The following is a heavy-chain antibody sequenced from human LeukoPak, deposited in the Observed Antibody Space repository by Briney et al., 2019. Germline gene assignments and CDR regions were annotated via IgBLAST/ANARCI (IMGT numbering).Heavy chain of an antibody. CDR3: AREHRVGAPRXXXDI. J-gene: IGHJ3*02. D-gene: IGHD1-26*01. CDR2: IYTSGST. Sequence: SGTLSLTCTVSGGSISSYYWSWIRQPAGKGLEWIGRIYTSGSTNYNPSLKSRVTMSVDTSKNQFSLKLSSVTAADTAVYYCAREHRVGAPRXXXDIWGQGTMVTVSS. V-gene: IGHV4-4*07. CDR1: GGSISSYY.